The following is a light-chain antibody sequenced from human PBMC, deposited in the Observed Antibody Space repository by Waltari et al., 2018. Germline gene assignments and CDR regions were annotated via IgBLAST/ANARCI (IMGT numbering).Light chain of an antibody. CDR1: SNDVGNYNY. V-gene: IGLV2-14*03. Sequence: QSALTQPASVSGSPGQSITISCTGTSNDVGNYNYVSGYQQHPGKAPKLIIYDVSNRPSGVSNHFSGSKSGNTASLIISGLQTEDEADYYCISFTNNNSPYPFVFGTGTKVTV. CDR3: ISFTNNNSPYPFV. J-gene: IGLJ1*01. CDR2: DVS.